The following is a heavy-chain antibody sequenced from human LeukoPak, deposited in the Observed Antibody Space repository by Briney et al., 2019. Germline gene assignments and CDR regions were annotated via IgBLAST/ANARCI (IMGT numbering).Heavy chain of an antibody. Sequence: SVKVSCKASRDTFDSYSISWLRQAPGQGLEWRGGTIPMFGSANYAQKFQGRVTITTDQTTTTAYMELSSLSSEDTAVYYCARVGRSRGSLPNSYYYMDVWGKGTTVTVSS. CDR1: RDTFDSYS. V-gene: IGHV1-69*05. CDR3: ARVGRSRGSLPNSYYYMDV. CDR2: TIPMFGSA. J-gene: IGHJ6*03. D-gene: IGHD2-15*01.